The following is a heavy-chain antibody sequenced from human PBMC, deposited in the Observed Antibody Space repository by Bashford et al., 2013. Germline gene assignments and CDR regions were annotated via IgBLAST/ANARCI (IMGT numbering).Heavy chain of an antibody. CDR3: ARHSGYCADGDWLPGGYFDY. V-gene: IGHV5-51*01. J-gene: IGHJ4*02. D-gene: IGHD2-8*01. CDR1: GFTFANYW. CDR2: IYPGDSDA. Sequence: GESLKISCHASGFTFANYWIGWVRQTPGKGLEWVGIIYPGDSDARYSPSFQGHVTISADKSTSTAYLQWSSLETSDTATYYCARHSGYCADGDWLPGGYFDYVGPGNSWSPSPQ.